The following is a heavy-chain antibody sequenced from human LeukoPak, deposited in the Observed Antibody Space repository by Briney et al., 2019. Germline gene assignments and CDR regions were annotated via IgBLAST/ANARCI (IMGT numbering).Heavy chain of an antibody. D-gene: IGHD3-22*01. Sequence: GESLKISCKGSGYSFTSYWIGWVRQMPGKGLEWMGIIYPGDSDTRYSPSFQGQVTISADKSISTAYLQWSSLKASDTAMYYCARHKYYYDSSGYYDDYYYYGMDVWGQGTTVTVSS. CDR1: GYSFTSYW. V-gene: IGHV5-51*01. J-gene: IGHJ6*02. CDR2: IYPGDSDT. CDR3: ARHKYYYDSSGYYDDYYYYGMDV.